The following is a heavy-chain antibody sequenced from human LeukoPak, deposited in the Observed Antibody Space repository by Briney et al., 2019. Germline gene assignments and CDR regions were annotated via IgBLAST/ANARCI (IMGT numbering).Heavy chain of an antibody. CDR2: INLNSGGT. CDR1: GYTFTGYY. Sequence: ASVKVSCKASGYTFTGYYMHWVRQAPGQGLEWMGWINLNSGGTNYAQKFQGGVTMTRDTSISTVYMELSRLRSDDTAVNYCARSPDILTGENFDYWGQGTLVTVSS. J-gene: IGHJ4*02. D-gene: IGHD3-9*01. CDR3: ARSPDILTGENFDY. V-gene: IGHV1-2*02.